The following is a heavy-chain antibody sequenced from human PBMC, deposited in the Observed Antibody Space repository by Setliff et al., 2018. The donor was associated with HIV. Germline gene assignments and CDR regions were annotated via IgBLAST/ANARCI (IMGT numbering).Heavy chain of an antibody. J-gene: IGHJ6*03. CDR1: GGSISTDY. Sequence: SETLSLTCTVSGGSISTDYWTWVRQSAGKGLEWIGRIQTSEGTKYNPSLNSRVTVSIDTPKNQFSLDLTSVTAADTAVYYCARQGGFSSSSYPRNYIDVWGKGTTVTVSS. V-gene: IGHV4-4*07. D-gene: IGHD6-13*01. CDR2: IQTSEGT. CDR3: ARQGGFSSSSYPRNYIDV.